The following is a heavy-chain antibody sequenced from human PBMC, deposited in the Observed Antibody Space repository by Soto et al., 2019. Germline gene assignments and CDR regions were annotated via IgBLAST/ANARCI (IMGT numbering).Heavy chain of an antibody. D-gene: IGHD1-26*01. J-gene: IGHJ4*02. CDR3: ARLPRGWELLAGPDY. CDR2: IYYSGST. Sequence: SETLSLTCTVSGGSISSSSYYWGWIRQPPGKGPEWIGSIYYSGSTYYNPSLKSRVTISVDTSKNQFSLKLSSVTAADTAVYYCARLPRGWELLAGPDYWGQGTLVTVSS. V-gene: IGHV4-39*01. CDR1: GGSISSSSYY.